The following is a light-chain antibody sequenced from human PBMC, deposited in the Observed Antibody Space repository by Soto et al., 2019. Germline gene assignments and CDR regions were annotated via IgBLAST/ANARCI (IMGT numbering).Light chain of an antibody. J-gene: IGLJ3*02. CDR2: GND. V-gene: IGLV1-40*01. CDR1: SSNIGAPFD. Sequence: QAVVTQPPSVSGAPGQRVTISCSGSSSNIGAPFDVHWYQQVPGSAPKIVIYGNDNRPSGVPGRFSGSKSGTSASLAITGLQAEDEADYFCQSYDNSLSAGVFGGGTKLTVL. CDR3: QSYDNSLSAGV.